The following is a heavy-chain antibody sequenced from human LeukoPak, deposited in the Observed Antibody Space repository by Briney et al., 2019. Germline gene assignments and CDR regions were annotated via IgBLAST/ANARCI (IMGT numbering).Heavy chain of an antibody. CDR1: GGSFSGYY. V-gene: IGHV4-34*01. D-gene: IGHD3-22*01. CDR2: INHSGST. Sequence: TSETLSLTCAVYGGSFSGYYWSWIRQPPGKGLEWIGEINHSGSTNYNPSLKSRVTISVDTSKNQFSLKLSSVTAADTAVYYCARRPLGSSGYFRVVAAFDIWGQGTMVTVSS. CDR3: ARRPLGSSGYFRVVAAFDI. J-gene: IGHJ3*02.